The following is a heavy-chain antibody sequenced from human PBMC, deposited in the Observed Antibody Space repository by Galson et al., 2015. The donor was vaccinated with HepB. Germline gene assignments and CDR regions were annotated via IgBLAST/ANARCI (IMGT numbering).Heavy chain of an antibody. CDR1: GFTFSSYS. V-gene: IGHV3-64D*06. Sequence: SLRLSCAASGFTFSSYSMHWVRQAPGKGPEYVSVISANGGSTYYADSVKGRVSISRDNAKNRLYLQMSSLRAEDTAVYYCLKNAPAAVGWGVPDYWGQGTLVTVSS. J-gene: IGHJ4*02. CDR2: ISANGGST. D-gene: IGHD2-2*01. CDR3: LKNAPAAVGWGVPDY.